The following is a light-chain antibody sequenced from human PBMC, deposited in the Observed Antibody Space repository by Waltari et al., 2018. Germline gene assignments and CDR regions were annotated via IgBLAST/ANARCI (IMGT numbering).Light chain of an antibody. V-gene: IGLV8-61*01. CDR3: VLYMGYGTVL. Sequence: QTVVTQEPSLSVSPGGTVTLTCGLNSCPVSISYSTRWYQQTPGQAPRSLMYNTNIRFSGVPDRFSGSILGNKAALTITGAQADDESDYYCVLYMGYGTVLFGGGTKLTVL. J-gene: IGLJ2*01. CDR2: NTN. CDR1: SCPVSISYS.